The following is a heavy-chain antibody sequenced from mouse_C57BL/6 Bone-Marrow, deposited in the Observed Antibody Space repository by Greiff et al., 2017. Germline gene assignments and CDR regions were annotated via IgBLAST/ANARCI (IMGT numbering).Heavy chain of an antibody. Sequence: LQESGAELVRPGASVKLSCKASGYTFTAYYINWVKQRPGQGLEWIARIFPGGGNTYYDEKFKGKATLTAEKSSSTAYMQLSSLTSEDSAVYFCARGGSFDYWGQGTTLTVSS. J-gene: IGHJ2*01. V-gene: IGHV1-76*01. CDR1: GYTFTAYY. CDR3: ARGGSFDY. CDR2: IFPGGGNT.